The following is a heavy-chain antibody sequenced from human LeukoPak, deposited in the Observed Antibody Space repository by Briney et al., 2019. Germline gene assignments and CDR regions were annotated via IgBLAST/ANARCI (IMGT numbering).Heavy chain of an antibody. V-gene: IGHV4-31*03. J-gene: IGHJ5*02. CDR3: ARAEVAATPFDP. CDR2: IYYSGST. Sequence: PSQTLSLTCTVSGGSIRSGGYYWSWIRQHPGKGLEWIGYIYYSGSTYYNPSLKSRVTISVDTSKNQFSLKLSSVTAADTAVYYCARAEVAATPFDPWGQGTLVTVSS. D-gene: IGHD2-15*01. CDR1: GGSIRSGGYY.